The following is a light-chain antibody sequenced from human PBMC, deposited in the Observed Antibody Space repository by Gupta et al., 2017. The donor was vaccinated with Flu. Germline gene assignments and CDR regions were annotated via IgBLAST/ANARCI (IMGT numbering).Light chain of an antibody. V-gene: IGLV8-61*01. Sequence: QTVVTQEPSFSVSPGGTVTLTCGLSSGSVSTSYYPSWYQQTPGQAPRTLIYSTNTRSSGVPDRFSGSILGNTAALTITGAQAEDESDYYCVLYMGSGMWVFGGGTKLTVL. J-gene: IGLJ3*02. CDR1: SGSVSTSYY. CDR3: VLYMGSGMWV. CDR2: STN.